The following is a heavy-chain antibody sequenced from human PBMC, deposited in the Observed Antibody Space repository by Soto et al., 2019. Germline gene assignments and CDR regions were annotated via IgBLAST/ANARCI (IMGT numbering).Heavy chain of an antibody. CDR2: IYSLGST. V-gene: IGHV4-39*07. CDR3: ARGGGSGSYSHFVPKPKRYYFDY. Sequence: SETLSLTCTVSGGSISSSSYYWGWIRQPPGQGLEWLGTIYSLGSTNYNPSLKSRVTISVDTSKNQFSLKLSSVTAADTAVYYCARGGGSGSYSHFVPKPKRYYFDYWGQGTLVTVSS. J-gene: IGHJ4*02. D-gene: IGHD3-10*01. CDR1: GGSISSSSYY.